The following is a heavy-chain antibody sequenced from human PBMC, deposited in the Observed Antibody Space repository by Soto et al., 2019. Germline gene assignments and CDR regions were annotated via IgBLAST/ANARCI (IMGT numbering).Heavy chain of an antibody. Sequence: EVQLVESGGGLVQPGRSLRLSCAASAFSFDDYAMHWVRQVPGKGLEWVSGISWNSGNIVYADSVKGRFTISRDNAKHTLYLQMNSLKTDDTAVYYCAKGATTSCFSPFDIWGQGTMVTVSS. CDR3: AKGATTSCFSPFDI. CDR2: ISWNSGNI. CDR1: AFSFDDYA. V-gene: IGHV3-9*01. J-gene: IGHJ3*02. D-gene: IGHD2-2*01.